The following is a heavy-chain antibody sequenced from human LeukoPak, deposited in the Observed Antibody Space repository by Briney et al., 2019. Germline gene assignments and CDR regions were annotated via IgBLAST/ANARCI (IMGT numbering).Heavy chain of an antibody. Sequence: SVKVSCKASGGTFSGHAISWVRQAPGQGLEWMGGTIPIFGATNYTQRFQGRITITTDESTTTAYLELTSLRSEDAAVYFCAGGDPFNYYMDVWGKGTSVTVFS. J-gene: IGHJ6*03. D-gene: IGHD4-17*01. CDR1: GGTFSGHA. CDR3: AGGDPFNYYMDV. CDR2: TIPIFGAT. V-gene: IGHV1-69*05.